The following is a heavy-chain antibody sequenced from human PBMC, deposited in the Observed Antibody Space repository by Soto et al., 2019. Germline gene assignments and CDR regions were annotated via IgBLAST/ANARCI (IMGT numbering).Heavy chain of an antibody. CDR1: GYTFTSYA. D-gene: IGHD6-13*01. CDR3: ARGTIPGIAAADPIYYFDY. J-gene: IGHJ4*02. CDR2: ISSNGGST. V-gene: IGHV3-64*01. Sequence: ASVKVSCKASGYTFTSYAMHWVRQAPGKGLEYVSAISSNGGSTYYANSVKGRFTISRDNSKNTLYLQMGSLRAEDTAVYYCARGTIPGIAAADPIYYFDYWGQGTLVTVSS.